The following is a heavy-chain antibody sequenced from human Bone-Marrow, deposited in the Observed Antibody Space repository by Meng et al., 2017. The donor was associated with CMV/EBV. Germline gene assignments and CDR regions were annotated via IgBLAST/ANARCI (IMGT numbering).Heavy chain of an antibody. CDR2: INPSGGST. CDR3: ARSRGYSSGWYLWWFDP. V-gene: IGHV1-46*01. CDR1: GDTFTSYY. Sequence: VQVGESGAEVKKPVAHGKVSCKASGDTFTSYYMHWVRQAPGQGLEWMGIINPSGGSTSYAQKFQGRVTMTRDTSTSTVYMELSSLRSEDTAVYYCARSRGYSSGWYLWWFDPWGQGTLVTVSS. J-gene: IGHJ5*02. D-gene: IGHD6-19*01.